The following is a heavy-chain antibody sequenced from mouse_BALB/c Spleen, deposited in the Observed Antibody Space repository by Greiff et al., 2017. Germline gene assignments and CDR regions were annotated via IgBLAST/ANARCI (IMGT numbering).Heavy chain of an antibody. J-gene: IGHJ4*01. CDR1: GFTFSNYW. CDR3: TRFRVYYAMDY. CDR2: IRLKSNNYAT. Sequence: EVKVEESGGGLVQPGGSMKLSCVASGFTFSNYWMNWVRQSPEKGLEWVAEIRLKSNNYATHYAESVKGRFTISRDDSKSSVYLQMNNLRAEDTGIYYCTRFRVYYAMDYWGQGTSVTVSS. V-gene: IGHV6-6*02.